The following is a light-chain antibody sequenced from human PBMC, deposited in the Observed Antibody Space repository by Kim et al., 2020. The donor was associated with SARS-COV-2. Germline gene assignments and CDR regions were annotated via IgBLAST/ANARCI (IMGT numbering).Light chain of an antibody. V-gene: IGLV6-57*02. CDR1: SGSIASNY. CDR3: QSYDSSNVV. J-gene: IGLJ2*01. Sequence: GKTVTISCTGSSGSIASNYVQWYQQRPGSAPTTVIYEDNQRPSGVPDRVSGSVDSSSNSASLTISGLKTEDEADYYCQSYDSSNVVFGGGTQLTVL. CDR2: EDN.